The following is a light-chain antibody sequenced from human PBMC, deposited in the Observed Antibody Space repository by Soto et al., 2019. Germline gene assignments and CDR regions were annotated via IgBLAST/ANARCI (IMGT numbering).Light chain of an antibody. CDR1: SSDVGGYNY. CDR3: SSYTRSSSYV. CDR2: EVS. Sequence: QSALTQPASVSGSLGQSITISCAGTSSDVGGYNYVSWYQQHPGKAPKLMIYEVSNRPSGVSNRFSGSKSGNAASLTISGLQAEDEADYYCSSYTRSSSYVFGAGTKSPS. J-gene: IGLJ1*01. V-gene: IGLV2-14*01.